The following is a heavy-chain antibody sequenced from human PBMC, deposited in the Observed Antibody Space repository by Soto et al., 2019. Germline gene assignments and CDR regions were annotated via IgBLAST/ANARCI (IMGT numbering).Heavy chain of an antibody. V-gene: IGHV4-28*01. CDR3: ARTQLPAEGAFDI. Sequence: TSETLSLTCTVSGGSISSSNWWGWIRQPPGKGLEWIGYIYYSGSTYYNPSLKSRVTMSVDTSKNQFSLKLSSVTAVDTAVYYCARTQLPAEGAFDIWGQGTMVTVSS. CDR1: GGSISSSNW. CDR2: IYYSGST. J-gene: IGHJ3*02. D-gene: IGHD1-7*01.